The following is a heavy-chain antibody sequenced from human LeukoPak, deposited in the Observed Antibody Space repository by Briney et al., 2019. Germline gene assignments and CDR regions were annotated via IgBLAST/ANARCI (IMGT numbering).Heavy chain of an antibody. Sequence: PGGSLRLSYAASGLTFSSYGMHWVRQAPGKGLEWVAFIRYDGSNKYYADSVKGRFTISRDNSKNTLYLQMNSLRAEDTAVYYCAKIPAPGTVTTMSYWGQGTLVTVSS. CDR1: GLTFSSYG. D-gene: IGHD4-17*01. V-gene: IGHV3-30*02. CDR3: AKIPAPGTVTTMSY. J-gene: IGHJ4*02. CDR2: IRYDGSNK.